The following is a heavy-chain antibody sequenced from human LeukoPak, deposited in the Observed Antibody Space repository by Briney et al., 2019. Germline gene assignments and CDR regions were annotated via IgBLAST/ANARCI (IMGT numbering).Heavy chain of an antibody. D-gene: IGHD5-12*01. CDR2: TYYRSKWYN. J-gene: IGHJ4*02. CDR3: ARGWLRSYFDY. V-gene: IGHV6-1*01. CDR1: GDSVSSNSPP. Sequence: SQTLSLTCVISGDSVSSNSPPWNWIRQSPSRGLEWLGRTYYRSKWYNDYAVSVKSRITINPDTSKNQFSLQLNSVTPEDTAVYYCARGWLRSYFDYWGQGTLVTVSS.